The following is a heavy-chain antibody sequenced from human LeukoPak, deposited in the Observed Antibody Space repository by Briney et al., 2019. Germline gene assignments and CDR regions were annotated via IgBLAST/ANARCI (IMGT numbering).Heavy chain of an antibody. J-gene: IGHJ4*02. Sequence: SVKVSCKASGGTFSSYAISWVRQAPGQGLEWMGGIIPIFGTANYAQKFQGRVTITTDESTSTAYMELSSLRSEDTSVYYCARGNVDTAMVFDYWGQGTLVPVSS. V-gene: IGHV1-69*05. D-gene: IGHD5-18*01. CDR2: IIPIFGTA. CDR3: ARGNVDTAMVFDY. CDR1: GGTFSSYA.